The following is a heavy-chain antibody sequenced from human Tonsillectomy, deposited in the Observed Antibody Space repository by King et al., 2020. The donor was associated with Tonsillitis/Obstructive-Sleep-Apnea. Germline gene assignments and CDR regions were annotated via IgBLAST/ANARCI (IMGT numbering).Heavy chain of an antibody. CDR2: INPSGGST. D-gene: IGHD5-12*01. J-gene: IGHJ5*02. V-gene: IGHV1-46*01. Sequence: QLVQSGAEVKKPGASVKVSCKASGYTFTSYYMHWVRQAPGQGLEWMGIINPSGGSTSYAQKFQGRVPMTRDTSTSTVYMELSSLRSEDTAVYYCARDASGSVATTPLNWFGPWGQGTLVTVSS. CDR3: ARDASGSVATTPLNWFGP. CDR1: GYTFTSYY.